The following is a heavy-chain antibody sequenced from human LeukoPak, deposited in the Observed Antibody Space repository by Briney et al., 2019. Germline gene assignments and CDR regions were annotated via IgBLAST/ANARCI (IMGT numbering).Heavy chain of an antibody. V-gene: IGHV1-24*01. CDR2: FDPEDGET. D-gene: IGHD3-10*01. CDR1: GYTLTELS. J-gene: IGHJ5*02. Sequence: ASVKVSCKVSGYTLTELSMHWVRQAPGKGLEWMGGFDPEDGETIYAQKFQGRVTMTEDTSTDTAYMELSSLRSEDTAVYYCATHFRGVITPLELLSPNWFDPWGQGTLVTVSS. CDR3: ATHFRGVITPLELLSPNWFDP.